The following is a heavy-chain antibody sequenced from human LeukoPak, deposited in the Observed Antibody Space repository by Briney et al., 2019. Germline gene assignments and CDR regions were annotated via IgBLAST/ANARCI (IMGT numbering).Heavy chain of an antibody. V-gene: IGHV4-59*01. D-gene: IGHD3-22*01. CDR3: ARSFSPNYYDLLDY. CDR2: IYYSGST. CDR1: GGSITAYY. J-gene: IGHJ4*02. Sequence: SEALSLTCTVSGGSITAYYWSWIRQPPGKGLEWIGYIYYSGSTNYNPSLKSRVTISLDTSKNQFSLRLNSVTAADTAMYYCARSFSPNYYDLLDYWGQGTLVTVSS.